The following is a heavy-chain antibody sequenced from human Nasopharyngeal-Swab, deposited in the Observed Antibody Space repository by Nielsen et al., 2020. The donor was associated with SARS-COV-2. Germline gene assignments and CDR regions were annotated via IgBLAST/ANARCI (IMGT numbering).Heavy chain of an antibody. Sequence: WIRQPPGKGLEWVSYISSSGSTIYYADSVKGRFTISRDYAKNSLYLQMNSLRAEDTAVYYCARDGYSSSSSYYYYYGMDVWGQGTTVTVSS. CDR2: ISSSGSTI. CDR3: ARDGYSSSSSYYYYYGMDV. J-gene: IGHJ6*02. D-gene: IGHD6-6*01. V-gene: IGHV3-11*01.